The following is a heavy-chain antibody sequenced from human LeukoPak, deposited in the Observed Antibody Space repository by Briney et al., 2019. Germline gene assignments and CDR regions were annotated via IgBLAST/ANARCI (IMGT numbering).Heavy chain of an antibody. CDR3: SRENGAISAFGN. CDR2: ISLTGLT. V-gene: IGHV4-4*02. J-gene: IGHJ1*01. CDR1: GGSISNTNW. Sequence: PSETLSLTCGVSGGSISNTNWWSWVRQPPGQGLEWIGEISLTGLTHYNPSLESRVTVSLDKSKNQLSLNLTSVTAADTAVYYCSRENGAISAFGNWGQGTLVTVFS. D-gene: IGHD3-16*01.